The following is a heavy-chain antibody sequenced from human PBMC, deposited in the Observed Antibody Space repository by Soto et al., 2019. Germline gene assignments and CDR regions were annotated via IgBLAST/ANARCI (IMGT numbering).Heavy chain of an antibody. Sequence: GGSLRLSCAASGFTFRNYGMNWVRQAPGKGLEWVAVISYDGSTYYADSVKGRFTISRHNSKNTLYLLMNSLRAEDTAVYYCARDFRPPYGVRYFDYWGQGTLVTVSS. CDR2: ISYDGST. CDR1: GFTFRNYG. V-gene: IGHV3-30*03. CDR3: ARDFRPPYGVRYFDY. D-gene: IGHD4-17*01. J-gene: IGHJ4*02.